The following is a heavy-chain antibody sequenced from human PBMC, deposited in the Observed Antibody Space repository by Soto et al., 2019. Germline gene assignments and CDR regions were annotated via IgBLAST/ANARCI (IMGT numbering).Heavy chain of an antibody. CDR3: ATYGYSSGWHPADFHYGMDV. D-gene: IGHD6-19*01. J-gene: IGHJ6*02. V-gene: IGHV1-3*01. CDR1: GYTFTSYA. CDR2: INAGNGNT. Sequence: ASVKVSCKASGYTFTSYAMHWMRQAPGQRLEWMGWINAGNGNTKYSQKFQGRVTITRDTSASTAYMELSSLRSEDTAVYYCATYGYSSGWHPADFHYGMDVWGQGTTVTVSS.